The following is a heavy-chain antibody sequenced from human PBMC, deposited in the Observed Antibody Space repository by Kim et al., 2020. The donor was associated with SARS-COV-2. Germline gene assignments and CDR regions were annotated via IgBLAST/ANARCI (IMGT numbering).Heavy chain of an antibody. D-gene: IGHD5-18*01. Sequence: GGSLRLSCAASGFTFSNYGIHWVRQAPGKGLEWVAVIWYDGSIKYYADSVKGRFTISRDNSKNTLYLQINSLRAEDTAVYYCAKGGDTAMATTRYYFDFWGPGTLVTVSS. CDR2: IWYDGSIK. CDR1: GFTFSNYG. V-gene: IGHV3-33*06. J-gene: IGHJ4*02. CDR3: AKGGDTAMATTRYYFDF.